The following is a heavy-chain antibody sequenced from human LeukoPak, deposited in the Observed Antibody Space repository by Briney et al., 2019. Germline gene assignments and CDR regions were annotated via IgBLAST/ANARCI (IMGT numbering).Heavy chain of an antibody. J-gene: IGHJ4*02. CDR1: GFTFSSYE. V-gene: IGHV3-48*03. CDR3: ARDYYDSSGYYHNFDY. CDR2: ISSSGSTI. D-gene: IGHD3-22*01. Sequence: GGSLRPSCAASGFTFSSYEMNWVRQAPGKGLEWVSYISSSGSTIYYADSVKGRFTISRDNAKNSLYLQMNSLRAEDTAVYYCARDYYDSSGYYHNFDYWGQGTLVTVSS.